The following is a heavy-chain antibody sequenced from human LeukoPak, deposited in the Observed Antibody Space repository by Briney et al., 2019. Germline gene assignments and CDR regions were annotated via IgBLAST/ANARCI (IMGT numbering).Heavy chain of an antibody. J-gene: IGHJ4*02. V-gene: IGHV1-69*13. D-gene: IGHD3-22*01. CDR3: ARDRGYYYDSSGYYPMGY. Sequence: SVKVSCKASGYTFTSYAISWVRQAPGQGLEWMGGIIPIFGTANYAQKFQGRVTITADESTSTAYMELSSLRSEDTAVYYCARDRGYYYDSSGYYPMGYWGQGTLVTVSS. CDR2: IIPIFGTA. CDR1: GYTFTSYA.